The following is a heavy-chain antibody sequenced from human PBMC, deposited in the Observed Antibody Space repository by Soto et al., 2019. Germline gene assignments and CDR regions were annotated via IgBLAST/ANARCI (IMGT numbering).Heavy chain of an antibody. J-gene: IGHJ6*02. CDR1: GGTFSKYA. CDR3: ARPLRDRNYYSGMAV. CDR2: TISMFGTP. V-gene: IGHV1-69*01. D-gene: IGHD3-22*01. Sequence: QVQLVQSGAEMQQPGASVRVSCKASGGTFSKYAFSWVRQAPGQGLEWLGGTISMFGTPNYAQKFQGRVATSADESTATVYMELSSLRSEDTAVYFCARPLRDRNYYSGMAVWGQGTTVTVSS.